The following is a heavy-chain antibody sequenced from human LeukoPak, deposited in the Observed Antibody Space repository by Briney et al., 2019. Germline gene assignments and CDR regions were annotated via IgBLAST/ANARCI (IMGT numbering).Heavy chain of an antibody. D-gene: IGHD6-19*01. CDR1: GGSFSGYY. CDR2: INHSGST. J-gene: IGHJ4*02. CDR3: ARGLYSSGWYGRY. V-gene: IGHV4-34*01. Sequence: SETLSLTCAVYGGSFSGYYWSWIRQPPGKGLEWIGEINHSGSTNYNPSLKSRVTISVDTSKNQFSLKLSSATAADTAVYYWARGLYSSGWYGRYWGQGTLVTVSS.